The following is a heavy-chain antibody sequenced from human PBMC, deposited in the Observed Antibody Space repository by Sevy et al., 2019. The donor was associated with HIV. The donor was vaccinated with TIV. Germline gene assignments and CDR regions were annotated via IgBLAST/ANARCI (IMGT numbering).Heavy chain of an antibody. D-gene: IGHD6-13*01. J-gene: IGHJ3*02. CDR2: ISHSGGST. Sequence: GGSLRLSCAASGFIFSNYAMSWVRQAPGKGLEWVSTISHSGGSTYYADSVKGRFTISRDNSKNTLYLQMNSLGAEDTAVDYCAKGQAAAPWDAFDIWGQGTMVTVSS. V-gene: IGHV3-23*01. CDR1: GFIFSNYA. CDR3: AKGQAAAPWDAFDI.